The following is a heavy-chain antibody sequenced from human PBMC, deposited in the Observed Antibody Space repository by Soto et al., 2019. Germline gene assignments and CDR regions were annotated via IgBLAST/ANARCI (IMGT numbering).Heavy chain of an antibody. CDR1: GYTFTSYY. V-gene: IGHV1-46*01. CDR2: INPSRGST. CDR3: ASPTAGMDV. D-gene: IGHD4-17*01. J-gene: IGHJ6*02. Sequence: GASVKVSCKASGYTFTSYYMHWVRQAPGQGLEWMGIINPSRGSTNYAQKFQGRVTITGDTSTSTAYTELSSLRSEDTAVYYCASPTAGMDVWGQGTTVTVS.